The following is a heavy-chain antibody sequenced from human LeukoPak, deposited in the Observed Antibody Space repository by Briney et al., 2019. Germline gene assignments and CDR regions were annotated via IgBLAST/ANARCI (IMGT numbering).Heavy chain of an antibody. J-gene: IGHJ5*02. V-gene: IGHV4-38-2*02. CDR3: ARESSAVAHTMMRDWLDP. CDR2: INHSGRT. D-gene: IGHD3-22*01. Sequence: PSETLSLTCDVSGYSINFGPLWGWIRQPPGKGLEWIASINHSGRTYYTPSLKSRVTISVDTLKNQFSLKVTSVTAEDTAMYFCARESSAVAHTMMRDWLDPWGQGTLVTVSS. CDR1: GYSINFGPL.